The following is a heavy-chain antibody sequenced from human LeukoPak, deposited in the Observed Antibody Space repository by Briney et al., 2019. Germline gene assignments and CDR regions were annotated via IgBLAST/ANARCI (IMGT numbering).Heavy chain of an antibody. CDR3: ARGHYDSSGYYYPNDY. D-gene: IGHD3-22*01. CDR2: INRDGSST. V-gene: IGHV3-74*01. J-gene: IGHJ4*02. CDR1: GFTFSSYW. Sequence: GGSLRLSCAASGFTFSSYWMHWVRQAPGKGLVWVSRINRDGSSTSDADSVKGRFTISRDNAKNTLYLQINSLRAGDTAVYYCARGHYDSSGYYYPNDYWGQGTLVTVSS.